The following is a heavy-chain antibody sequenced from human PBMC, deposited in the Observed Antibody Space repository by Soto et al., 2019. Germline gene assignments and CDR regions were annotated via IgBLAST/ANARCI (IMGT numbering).Heavy chain of an antibody. CDR1: RFTFTSYW. CDR3: AREDFYRFDY. J-gene: IGHJ4*02. V-gene: IGHV3-7*01. Sequence: EVQLVESGGGLVQPGGSLRVSCAASRFTFTSYWMSWVRQAPGKGLEWVANIKEDGSAKYYLDSVKGRFTISRDNAKNSLYLQMSSLRAEDTAVYYCAREDFYRFDYWGQGNLVTVSS. CDR2: IKEDGSAK.